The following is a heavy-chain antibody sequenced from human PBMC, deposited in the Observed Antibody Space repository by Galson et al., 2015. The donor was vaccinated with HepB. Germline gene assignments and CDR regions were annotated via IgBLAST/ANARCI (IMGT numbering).Heavy chain of an antibody. CDR3: AKDLESIAAAGTTIQPGGMDV. Sequence: SLRLSCAASGFTFSSYGMHWVRQAPGKGLEWVAVISYDGSNKYYADSVKGRFTISRDNSKNTLYLQMNSLRAEDTAVYYCAKDLESIAAAGTTIQPGGMDVWGQGTTVTVSS. CDR2: ISYDGSNK. D-gene: IGHD6-13*01. CDR1: GFTFSSYG. V-gene: IGHV3-30*18. J-gene: IGHJ6*02.